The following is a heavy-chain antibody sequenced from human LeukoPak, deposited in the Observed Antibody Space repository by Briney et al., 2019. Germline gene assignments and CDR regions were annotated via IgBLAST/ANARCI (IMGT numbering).Heavy chain of an antibody. Sequence: PGGSLRLSCAASGSTFSSYGMHWVREAPGKGLEWVAVIWYDGSNKYYADSVKGRYTISRDNSKNTLYLQMNSLRAEDTAVYYCVRDGGVSGYDLLDYWGQGTLVTVSS. V-gene: IGHV3-33*01. CDR2: IWYDGSNK. CDR1: GSTFSSYG. CDR3: VRDGGVSGYDLLDY. D-gene: IGHD5-12*01. J-gene: IGHJ4*02.